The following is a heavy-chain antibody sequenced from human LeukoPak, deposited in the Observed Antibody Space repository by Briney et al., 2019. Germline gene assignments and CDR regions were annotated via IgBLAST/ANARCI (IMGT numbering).Heavy chain of an antibody. CDR1: GGSISSSSYY. CDR3: ARHLYSGYDPEYYFDY. CDR2: IYYSGST. D-gene: IGHD5-12*01. J-gene: IGHJ4*02. Sequence: PSETLSLTCTVSGGSISSSSYYWGWIRQPPGKGLEWIGYIYYSGSTNYNPSLKSRVTISVDTSKNQFSLKLSSVTAADTAVYYCARHLYSGYDPEYYFDYWGQGTLVTVSS. V-gene: IGHV4-61*05.